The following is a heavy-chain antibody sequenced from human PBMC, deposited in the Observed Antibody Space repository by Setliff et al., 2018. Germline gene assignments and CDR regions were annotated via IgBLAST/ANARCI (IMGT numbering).Heavy chain of an antibody. Sequence: ASVKVSCKASGGIFNSFSITWVRQAPGQGLEWMGRIIPLFETTNYVEKFQGRVTITADKSTSTAYMELSRLTSEDTAVYYCALEYSNSSPTVYYYMDVWGKGTAVTVSS. V-gene: IGHV1-69*06. D-gene: IGHD6-6*01. CDR1: GGIFNSFS. CDR3: ALEYSNSSPTVYYYMDV. CDR2: IIPLFETT. J-gene: IGHJ6*03.